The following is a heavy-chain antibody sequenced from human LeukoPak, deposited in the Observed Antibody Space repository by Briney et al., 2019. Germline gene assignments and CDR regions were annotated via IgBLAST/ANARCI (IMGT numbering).Heavy chain of an antibody. V-gene: IGHV3-30*18. CDR2: ISYDGSNK. Sequence: GGSLRLSCAASGFTFSSYGMHWVRQAPGKGLEWVAVISYDGSNKYYADSVKGRFTISRDNSKNTLYLQMNSLRAEDTAVYYCAKARPIAAAATGYFDYWGQGTLVTVSS. J-gene: IGHJ4*02. CDR3: AKARPIAAAATGYFDY. CDR1: GFTFSSYG. D-gene: IGHD6-13*01.